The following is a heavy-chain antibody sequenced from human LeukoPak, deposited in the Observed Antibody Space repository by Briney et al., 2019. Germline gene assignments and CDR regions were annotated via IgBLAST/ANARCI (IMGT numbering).Heavy chain of an antibody. Sequence: ASVKVSCKACGGTFSSYAISWVRQGPGQGLEWMGEIIPIFGTANYAQKFQGRVTITADESTSTAYMEPSSLRSEDTAVYYCATSGYCSSTSCYVYYYYGMDVWGQGTTVTVAS. D-gene: IGHD2-2*01. V-gene: IGHV1-69*13. J-gene: IGHJ6*02. CDR1: GGTFSSYA. CDR2: IIPIFGTA. CDR3: ATSGYCSSTSCYVYYYYGMDV.